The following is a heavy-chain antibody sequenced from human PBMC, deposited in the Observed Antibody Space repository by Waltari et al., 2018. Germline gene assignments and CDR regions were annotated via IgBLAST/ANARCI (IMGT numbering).Heavy chain of an antibody. CDR3: AREGGRFLEWSLPDY. CDR2: ISYDGSNK. CDR1: GFTFSSYA. Sequence: QVQLVESGGGVVQPGRSLRLSCAAEGFTFSSYARHWVRPAPGKGLEWVAVISYDGSNKYYADSVKGRFTISRDNSRNTLYLQMNSLRAEDTAVYYCAREGGRFLEWSLPDYWGQGTLVTVSS. D-gene: IGHD3-3*01. V-gene: IGHV3-30-3*01. J-gene: IGHJ4*02.